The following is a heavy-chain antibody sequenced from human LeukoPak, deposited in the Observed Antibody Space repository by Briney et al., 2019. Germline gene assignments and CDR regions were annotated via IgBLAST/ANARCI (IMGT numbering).Heavy chain of an antibody. J-gene: IGHJ4*02. CDR3: ARVRVDSTRYFDY. CDR2: IISSSSII. D-gene: IGHD5-12*01. CDR1: GFTFNTYS. Sequence: GGSLRLSCAASGFTFNTYSMTWVRQAPGKGLERVSYIISSSSIIYYADSVKGRFTISRDNAKNSLYLQMNSLRVEDTGVYYCARVRVDSTRYFDYWGQGTLVTVSS. V-gene: IGHV3-48*04.